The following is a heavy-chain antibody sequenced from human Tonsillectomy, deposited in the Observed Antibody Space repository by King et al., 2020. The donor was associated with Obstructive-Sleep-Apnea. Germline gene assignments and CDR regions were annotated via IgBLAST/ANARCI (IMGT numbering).Heavy chain of an antibody. CDR3: PTAGXGPTRNY. CDR1: GFTFSDAW. Sequence: VQLVESGGGLVKPGGSLRLSCAASGFTFSDAWMNWVRQTPGKGLEWVGRIKSKTDGGTTDYAAPVQGSFNISSDDSKNTLFLQMNSLKTEDTAVYKFPTAGXGPTRNYWGQGTXVTVSS. V-gene: IGHV3-15*01. J-gene: IGHJ4*02. CDR2: IKSKTDGGTT.